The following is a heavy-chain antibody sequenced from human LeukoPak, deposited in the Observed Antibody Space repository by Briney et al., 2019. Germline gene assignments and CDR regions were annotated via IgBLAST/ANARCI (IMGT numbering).Heavy chain of an antibody. CDR1: GFTFSSYA. V-gene: IGHV3-23*01. J-gene: IGHJ6*02. Sequence: GGSLRLSCAASGFTFSSYAMSWVRQAPGKGLEWVSAISGSGGSTYYADSVKGRFTISRDNSKNTLYLQMNSLRAEDTAVYYCARSLIRDYYYGMDVWGQGTTVTVSS. CDR3: ARSLIRDYYYGMDV. CDR2: ISGSGGST.